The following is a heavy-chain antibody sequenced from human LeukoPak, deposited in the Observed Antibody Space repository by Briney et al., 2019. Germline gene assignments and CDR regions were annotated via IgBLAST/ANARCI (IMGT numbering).Heavy chain of an antibody. CDR3: TRGRRDLEY. J-gene: IGHJ4*02. CDR1: GFNFDDYA. CDR2: IRSKAHGATI. V-gene: IGHV3-49*03. Sequence: GGSLRLSCTTSGFNFDDYAMSWFRQAPGKGLEWVGYIRSKAHGATIEYAASVKGRFTISRDDSKNTAYLQMNSLKTEDTAVYYCTRGRRDLEYWGQGTLVTVSS.